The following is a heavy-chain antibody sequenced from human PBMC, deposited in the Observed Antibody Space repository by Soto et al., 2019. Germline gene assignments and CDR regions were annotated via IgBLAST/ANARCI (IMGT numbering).Heavy chain of an antibody. D-gene: IGHD1-26*01. V-gene: IGHV4-30-4*01. CDR1: GGSISSGDYC. CDR3: ARDRGVGATTDY. J-gene: IGHJ4*02. CDR2: ICSSGST. Sequence: QVQLQESGPGLVKPSQTLSLTCTVSGGSISSGDYCWSWIRQPPGKGLEWIGYICSSGSTYYNPSIKSRVTISVETFKNQFSLKLSSVTAADTAVYYCARDRGVGATTDYWGQGTLVTVSS.